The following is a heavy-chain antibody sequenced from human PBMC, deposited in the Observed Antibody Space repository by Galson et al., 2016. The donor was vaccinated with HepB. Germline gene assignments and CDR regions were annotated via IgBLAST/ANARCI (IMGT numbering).Heavy chain of an antibody. CDR3: AHLDYYVSETYYIPVH. D-gene: IGHD3-10*01. J-gene: IGHJ4*02. CDR2: IYWSDDK. CDR1: GFSLSTSAVG. V-gene: IGHV2-5*01. Sequence: PALVKPTQTFTLTCTFSGFSLSTSAVGVGWIRQPPGKALEWLALIYWSDDKRYSPSLKSRVTVTKDTAKNQVVLTMTNMDPADTATYYCAHLDYYVSETYYIPVHWGQGTLVTVSS.